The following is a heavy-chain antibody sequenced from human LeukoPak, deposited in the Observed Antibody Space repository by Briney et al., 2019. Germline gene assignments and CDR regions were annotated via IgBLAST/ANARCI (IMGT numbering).Heavy chain of an antibody. D-gene: IGHD3-16*02. CDR1: GGSFSGYY. CDR2: INHSGST. CDR3: ARGLYDYIWGSCRYSSLSRAPSYYFDY. Sequence: SETLSLTCAVYGGSFSGYYWSWLRQPPGKGLEWIGEINHSGSTNYNPSLKSRVTISADTSKNQVSLKLSSVAAADTAVYYCARGLYDYIWGSCRYSSLSRAPSYYFDYWGQGTLVTVSS. V-gene: IGHV4-34*01. J-gene: IGHJ4*02.